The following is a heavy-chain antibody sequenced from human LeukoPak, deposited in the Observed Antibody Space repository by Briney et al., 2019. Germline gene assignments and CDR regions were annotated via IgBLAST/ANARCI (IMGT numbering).Heavy chain of an antibody. D-gene: IGHD6-19*01. CDR1: GFTFSSHW. V-gene: IGHV3-7*01. CDR2: IKQDGSEK. J-gene: IGHJ4*02. Sequence: GGSLRLACAASGFTFSSHWVSWVRQAPGKGLEWVGNIKQDGSEKNYVDSVKGRFTISRDNGKNSLYLQMNGLRVEDTAVYYCARGSSAIEYWGQGTLVTVSS. CDR3: ARGSSAIEY.